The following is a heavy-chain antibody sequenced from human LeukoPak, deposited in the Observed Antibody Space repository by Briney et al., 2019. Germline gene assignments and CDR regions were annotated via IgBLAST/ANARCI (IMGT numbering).Heavy chain of an antibody. J-gene: IGHJ4*02. V-gene: IGHV3-48*02. Sequence: PGGSLRLSCAASGFTFSPYAMNWVRPAPGTGLEWIAYISSGGNTKYYANSVKGRFNISRDDAYNALDLQMHSLREEDTAVYYCARDADGNADHWGQGTLVTVSS. D-gene: IGHD1-1*01. CDR1: GFTFSPYA. CDR3: ARDADGNADH. CDR2: ISSGGNTK.